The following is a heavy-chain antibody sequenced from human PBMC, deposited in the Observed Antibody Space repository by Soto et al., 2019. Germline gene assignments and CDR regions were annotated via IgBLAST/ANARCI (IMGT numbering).Heavy chain of an antibody. D-gene: IGHD2-8*02. CDR2: IFDTEAT. J-gene: IGHJ6*02. CDR3: ARERRYCTGGTCPDGLDV. V-gene: IGHV4-30-2*01. CDR1: RASVNSGGYS. Sequence: SETLSLTCIVTRASVNSGGYSWTWIRQPPGKALEWIGFIFDTEATYYNPALKSRVTISVERSKNQFSLRLTSVTAADTAVYYCARERRYCTGGTCPDGLDVWGQGTTVTVSS.